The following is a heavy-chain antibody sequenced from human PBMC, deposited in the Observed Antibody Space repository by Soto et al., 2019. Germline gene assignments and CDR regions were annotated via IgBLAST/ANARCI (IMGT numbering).Heavy chain of an antibody. D-gene: IGHD6-13*01. CDR1: GGTFSNFG. CDR3: AKDVGFQQLLFVFET. Sequence: QGQLVQSGAEVKKPGSSVRVSCKASGGTFSNFGFSWVRQAPGQGLEWMGGIIPIFASSNYAQKFQARLTIPADESTSTAYIDLSILRSEDKAVYFCAKDVGFQQLLFVFETWGQGTLVTVSS. CDR2: IIPIFASS. V-gene: IGHV1-69*01. J-gene: IGHJ5*02.